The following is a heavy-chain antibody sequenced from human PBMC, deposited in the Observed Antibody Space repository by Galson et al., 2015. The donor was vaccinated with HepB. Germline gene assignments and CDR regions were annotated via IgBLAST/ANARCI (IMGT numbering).Heavy chain of an antibody. D-gene: IGHD5-24*01. V-gene: IGHV5-10-1*01. CDR3: ARHDVEMATIGSCFLDY. Sequence: QSGAEVKKPGESLKISCKGSGYSFTSYWISRVRQMPGKGLEWMGRIDPSDSYTNYSPSFQGHVTISADKSISTAYLQWSSLKASDTAMYYCARHDVEMATIGSCFLDYWGQGTLVTVSS. J-gene: IGHJ4*02. CDR1: GYSFTSYW. CDR2: IDPSDSYT.